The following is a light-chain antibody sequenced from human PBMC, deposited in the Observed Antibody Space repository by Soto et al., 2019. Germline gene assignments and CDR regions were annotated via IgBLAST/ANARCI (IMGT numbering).Light chain of an antibody. Sequence: QSALTQPASVSGSPGQSITISCTGTSSDVGDYNYVSWYQHHPGKAPKLIIYEVVNRPSGISNRFSGSKSGNTASLAISGLQAEDEADYYCSSYTDSNDVLFGGGTQLTVL. J-gene: IGLJ2*01. V-gene: IGLV2-14*01. CDR3: SSYTDSNDVL. CDR2: EVV. CDR1: SSDVGDYNY.